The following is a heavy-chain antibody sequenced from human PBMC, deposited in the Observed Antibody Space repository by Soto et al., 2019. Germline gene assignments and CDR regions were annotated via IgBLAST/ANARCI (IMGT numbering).Heavy chain of an antibody. CDR1: GYTFTSYD. CDR3: ARGGPYEHIAATTFRDPYYYYYYMDV. V-gene: IGHV1-8*01. D-gene: IGHD2-15*01. Sequence: ASVKVSCKASGYTFTSYDINWVRQATGQGLEWMGWMNPNSGNTGYAQKFQGRVTMTRNTSISTAYMELSSLRSEDTAVYYCARGGPYEHIAATTFRDPYYYYYYMDVWGKGTTVTVSS. J-gene: IGHJ6*03. CDR2: MNPNSGNT.